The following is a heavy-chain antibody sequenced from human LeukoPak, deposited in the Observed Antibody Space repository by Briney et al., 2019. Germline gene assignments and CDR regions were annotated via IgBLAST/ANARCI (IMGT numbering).Heavy chain of an antibody. CDR1: GFTFSSYG. Sequence: GRSLRLSCAASGFTFSSYGMNWVRQAPGKGLEWVAVISYDGSNKYYADSVKGRFTISRDNSKNTLFVQMSSLRAEDTAVYYCARGEYYSDTSSHFDYWGQGTLVTVPS. CDR2: ISYDGSNK. CDR3: ARGEYYSDTSSHFDY. D-gene: IGHD3-22*01. V-gene: IGHV3-30*03. J-gene: IGHJ4*02.